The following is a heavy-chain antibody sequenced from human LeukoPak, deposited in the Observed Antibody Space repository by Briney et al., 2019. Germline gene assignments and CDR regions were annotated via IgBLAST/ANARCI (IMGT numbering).Heavy chain of an antibody. CDR1: GFTFSSYA. CDR2: ISGRGGST. D-gene: IGHD3-22*01. Sequence: GGSLRLSCAASGFTFSSYAMSWVRQAPGKRLEWVSAISGRGGSTYYADSVKGRFTISRDNSKNTLYLQMNSLRAEDTAVYYCAKDSSGYSLVYWGQGTLVTVSS. J-gene: IGHJ4*02. V-gene: IGHV3-23*01. CDR3: AKDSSGYSLVY.